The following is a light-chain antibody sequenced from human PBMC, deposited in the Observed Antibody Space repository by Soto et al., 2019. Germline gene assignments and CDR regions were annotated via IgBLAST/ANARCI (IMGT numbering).Light chain of an antibody. J-gene: IGLJ2*01. CDR1: DGPVTSNHY. CDR3: LLAYSGGRV. Sequence: QTVVTQEPSLPLSPGGTVTLTCGSSDGPVTSNHYPYWYQQRPGQVPRTLIYDTTNRQSWAPARFSGSLVGVKAALTLSGAQPEDEADYYCLLAYSGGRVFGGGTKLTVL. CDR2: DTT. V-gene: IGLV7-46*01.